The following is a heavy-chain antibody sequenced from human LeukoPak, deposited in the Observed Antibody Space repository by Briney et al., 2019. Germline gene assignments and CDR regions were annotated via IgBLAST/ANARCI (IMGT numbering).Heavy chain of an antibody. CDR3: ARDQGGSGDNWFDP. Sequence: PSETLSLTCTVSGGSISSYYWSWIRQPPGKGLEWIGYIYYSGSTNYNPSLKSRVTISVDTSKNQFSLKLSSVTAADTAVYYCARDQGGSGDNWFDPWGQGTLVTVSS. J-gene: IGHJ5*02. CDR1: GGSISSYY. V-gene: IGHV4-59*01. CDR2: IYYSGST. D-gene: IGHD3-10*01.